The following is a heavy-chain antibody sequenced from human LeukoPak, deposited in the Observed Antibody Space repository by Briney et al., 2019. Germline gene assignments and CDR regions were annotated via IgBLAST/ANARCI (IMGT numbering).Heavy chain of an antibody. CDR3: ARLRKCGYSYGYVCRLRFDP. CDR1: GDSVSRNNAG. V-gene: IGHV6-1*01. Sequence: SQTLSLTCAISGDSVSRNNAGWNWLRQSPSRGLEWLGRTYYRSKWYSDFAPSVRNRITIDPDTSKNQFSLQLNSVTAADTAVYYCARLRKCGYSYGYVCRLRFDPWGQGTLVTVSS. J-gene: IGHJ5*02. D-gene: IGHD5-18*01. CDR2: TYYRSKWYS.